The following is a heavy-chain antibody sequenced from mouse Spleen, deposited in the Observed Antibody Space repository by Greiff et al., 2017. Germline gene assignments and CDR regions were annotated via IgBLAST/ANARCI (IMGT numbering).Heavy chain of an antibody. CDR3: ARSPLYYSNFFDY. D-gene: IGHD2-5*01. CDR2: IWSGGST. Sequence: VQLKESGPGLVQPSQSLSITCTVSGFSLTSYGVHWVRQSPGKGLEWLGVIWSGGSTDYNAAFISRLSISKDNSKSQVFFKMNSLQADDTAIYYCARSPLYYSNFFDYWGQGTTLTVSS. V-gene: IGHV2-2*01. CDR1: GFSLTSYG. J-gene: IGHJ2*01.